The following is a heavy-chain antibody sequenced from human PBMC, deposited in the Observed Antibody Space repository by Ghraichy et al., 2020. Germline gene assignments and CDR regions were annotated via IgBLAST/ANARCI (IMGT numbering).Heavy chain of an antibody. CDR3: AREYREYYYDSSGYYYDDGAFDI. CDR2: INHSGST. J-gene: IGHJ3*02. Sequence: SETLSLTCAVYGGSFSGYYWSWIRQPPGKGLEWIGEINHSGSTNYNPSLKSRVTISVDTSKNQFSLKLSSVTAADTAVYYCAREYREYYYDSSGYYYDDGAFDIWGQGTMVTVSS. D-gene: IGHD3-22*01. V-gene: IGHV4-34*01. CDR1: GGSFSGYY.